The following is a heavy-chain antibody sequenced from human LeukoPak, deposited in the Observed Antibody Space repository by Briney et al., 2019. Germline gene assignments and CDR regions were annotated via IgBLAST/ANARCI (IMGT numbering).Heavy chain of an antibody. CDR3: ASGIHYYNYYGMDV. J-gene: IGHJ6*02. CDR1: GYSISSGYY. Sequence: SETLSLTCTVSGYSISSGYYWGWIRQPPGKGLEWIGSIYHSGSTYYNPSLKSRVTISVDTSKNQFSLKLSSVTAADTAVYYCASGIHYYNYYGMDVWGQGTTVTVSS. CDR2: IYHSGST. V-gene: IGHV4-38-2*02. D-gene: IGHD3-10*01.